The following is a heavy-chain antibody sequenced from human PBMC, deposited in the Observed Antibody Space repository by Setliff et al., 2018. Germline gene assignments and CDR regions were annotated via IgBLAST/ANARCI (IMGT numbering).Heavy chain of an antibody. CDR3: AREQWLDPPGYYYMDV. CDR2: IYIGGSA. Sequence: SETLSLTCTVSGGSISSYYWSWIRQPAGKGLEWIGHIYIGGSANYNPSLKSRVTMSIDTSKNQFSLKLNSVTAADMVVYYCAREQWLDPPGYYYMDVWAKGTTVTVS. CDR1: GGSISSYY. V-gene: IGHV4-4*07. D-gene: IGHD6-19*01. J-gene: IGHJ6*03.